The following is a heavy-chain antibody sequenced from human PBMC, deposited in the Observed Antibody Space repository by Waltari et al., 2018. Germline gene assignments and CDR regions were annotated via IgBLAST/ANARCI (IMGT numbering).Heavy chain of an antibody. Sequence: EVHLVESGGGLVKPGGSLRLSCAASGSIFSYAWMNWVRQAPGKGLEWVGRIKSKTDGGTTDYAAPVKGRFTISRDDSKNTLYLQISSLKTEDTAVYYCSTFGPGYGYDTPGGYWGQGTLVTVSS. D-gene: IGHD3-22*01. J-gene: IGHJ4*02. V-gene: IGHV3-15*07. CDR3: STFGPGYGYDTPGGY. CDR2: IKSKTDGGTT. CDR1: GSIFSYAW.